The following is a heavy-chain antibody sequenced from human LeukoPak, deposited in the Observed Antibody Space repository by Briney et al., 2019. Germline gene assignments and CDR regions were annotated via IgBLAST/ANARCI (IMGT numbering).Heavy chain of an antibody. CDR1: NGSLSGYF. J-gene: IGHJ4*02. CDR3: ARRSGYSTGFDY. D-gene: IGHD3-3*01. CDR2: VIPGGNT. Sequence: SETLSLTCVVSNGSLSGYFWSWVRQPPGKGLEWIGEVIPGGNTNYNPSLKSRVTISVDMSKNQFSLKLSSVAAADTAVYYCARRSGYSTGFDYWGQGTLVTVSS. V-gene: IGHV4-34*12.